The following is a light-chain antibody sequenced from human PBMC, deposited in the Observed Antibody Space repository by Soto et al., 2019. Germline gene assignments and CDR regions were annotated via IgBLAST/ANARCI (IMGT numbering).Light chain of an antibody. Sequence: VVMTQSPLSLPVTLGQPASISCRSSQSLVYSDGNTYLNWFHQRPGQSPRRLIYQVTNRDSGVTDRFSGSGSGTASTLNISRVEAEDVGVYYCMQGTHWLYTFGQGTKLEIK. J-gene: IGKJ2*01. V-gene: IGKV2-30*01. CDR2: QVT. CDR3: MQGTHWLYT. CDR1: QSLVYSDGNTY.